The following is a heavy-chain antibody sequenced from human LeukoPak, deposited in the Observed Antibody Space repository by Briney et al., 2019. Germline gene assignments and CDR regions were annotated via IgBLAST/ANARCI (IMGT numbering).Heavy chain of an antibody. J-gene: IGHJ4*02. CDR2: IKQDGSEK. CDR3: ARRVVYYFDY. CDR1: GFTFSNYW. D-gene: IGHD2-15*01. V-gene: IGHV3-7*03. Sequence: PGGSLRLSCAASGFTFSNYWMSWVRQAPGKGLEWVANIKQDGSEKYYVDSVKGRFTISRDNAKKSLYLQMNSLRAEDTAVCYCARRVVYYFDYWGQGTLVTVSS.